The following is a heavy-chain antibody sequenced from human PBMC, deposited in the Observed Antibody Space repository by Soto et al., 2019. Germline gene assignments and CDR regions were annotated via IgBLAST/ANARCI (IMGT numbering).Heavy chain of an antibody. D-gene: IGHD6-13*01. J-gene: IGHJ4*02. CDR3: ARRRAAAGTLTFDY. Sequence: WSLRLSCAASGFIFTGYNMNWVRQAPGKGLEWVSSISSGSSYIYYADSVKGRFTISRDNAKNSLYLQMNTLRAEDTALYYCARRRAAAGTLTFDYWGQGTRVTVSS. CDR1: GFIFTGYN. CDR2: ISSGSSYI. V-gene: IGHV3-21*01.